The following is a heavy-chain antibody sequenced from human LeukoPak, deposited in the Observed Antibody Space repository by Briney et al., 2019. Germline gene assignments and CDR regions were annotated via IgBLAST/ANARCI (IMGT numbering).Heavy chain of an antibody. CDR1: GYTFTSYY. V-gene: IGHV1-46*01. CDR3: ARGGGSGSRYSSYYYYYYMDV. Sequence: ASVKVSCKASGYTFTSYYMHWVRQAPGQGLEWMGIINPSGGSTSYAQKFQGRVTMTRDTSTSTVYMELSSLRSEDTAVYYCARGGGSGSRYSSYYYYYYMDVWGKGTTVTVSS. D-gene: IGHD1-26*01. J-gene: IGHJ6*03. CDR2: INPSGGST.